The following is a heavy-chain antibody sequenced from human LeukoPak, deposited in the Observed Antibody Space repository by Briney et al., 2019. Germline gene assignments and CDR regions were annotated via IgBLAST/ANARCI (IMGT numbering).Heavy chain of an antibody. CDR1: GGSISSYY. Sequence: SETLSLTCSVSGGSISSYYWSWIRQPPGKGLEYIGYIYYSGSTNYNPSLKSRVTISVDTSKDQLSLNLTSVTAADTAVYYCARLKCISTTCPSRYVMDVWGQGTTVTVSS. V-gene: IGHV4-59*01. CDR3: ARLKCISTTCPSRYVMDV. CDR2: IYYSGST. D-gene: IGHD2-2*01. J-gene: IGHJ6*02.